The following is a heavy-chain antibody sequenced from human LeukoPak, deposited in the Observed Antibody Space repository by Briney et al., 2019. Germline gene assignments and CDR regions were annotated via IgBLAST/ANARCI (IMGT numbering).Heavy chain of an antibody. V-gene: IGHV3-21*01. CDR1: GFTFSSYS. Sequence: GESLRLSCAASGFTFSSYSMNWVRQAPGKGLEWVSSINSNGNYIFYADSVKGRFTISRDNAKNSPYLQMNSLRAEDTAVYYCARDSVVAAANRFDYWGQGTLVTVSS. CDR3: ARDSVVAAANRFDY. CDR2: INSNGNYI. J-gene: IGHJ4*02. D-gene: IGHD6-13*01.